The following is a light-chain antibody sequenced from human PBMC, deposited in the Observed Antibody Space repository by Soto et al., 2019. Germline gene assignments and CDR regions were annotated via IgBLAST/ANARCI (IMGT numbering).Light chain of an antibody. J-gene: IGLJ1*01. CDR2: EVS. V-gene: IGLV2-14*01. CDR3: TSYTSNITLDV. CDR1: SSDLGGYNY. Sequence: QSVLTQPASVSGSPGQSITISCTGTSSDLGGYNYVSWYQQHPGKAPKLMIYEVSNRPSGVSDRFSGSKSGNTASLTISGLQAEDEADYYCTSYTSNITLDVFGTGTKVTV.